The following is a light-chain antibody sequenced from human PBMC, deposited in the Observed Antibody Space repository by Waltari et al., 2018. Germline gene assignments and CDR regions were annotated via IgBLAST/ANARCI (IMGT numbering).Light chain of an antibody. CDR1: SGHSSYA. Sequence: QLVLTQSPSASASLGASVKLTCTLSSGHSSYAIAWHQQQPGKGPRYLRKLNSDGRHSKGDGIPDRFSGSSSGAERYLTISSLQSEDEADYYCQTWGTGIRVFGGGTKLTVL. CDR3: QTWGTGIRV. CDR2: LNSDGRH. V-gene: IGLV4-69*01. J-gene: IGLJ3*02.